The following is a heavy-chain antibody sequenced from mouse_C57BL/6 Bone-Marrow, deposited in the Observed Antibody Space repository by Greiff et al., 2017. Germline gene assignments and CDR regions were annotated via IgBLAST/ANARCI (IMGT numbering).Heavy chain of an antibody. V-gene: IGHV5-4*01. CDR1: GFTFSSYA. CDR3: ARDRRYYGSSCWCVDV. D-gene: IGHD1-1*01. Sequence: EVKLVESGGGLVKPGGSLTLSCAASGFTFSSYAMPWVRQTPDTRLAWVATISPGGSYTYYPDNVKGRFTISRDNAKNNLYLQMSHLKSGDTAMDYCARDRRYYGSSCWCVDVGGTGTTVTVSA. J-gene: IGHJ1*03. CDR2: ISPGGSYT.